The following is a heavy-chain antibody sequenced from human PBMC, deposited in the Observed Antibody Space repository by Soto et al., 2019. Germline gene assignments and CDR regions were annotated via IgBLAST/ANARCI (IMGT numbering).Heavy chain of an antibody. J-gene: IGHJ4*02. V-gene: IGHV4-39*01. D-gene: IGHD2-21*02. CDR1: GESISSSSYY. Sequence: SETLSLTCIVSGESISSSSYYWGWIRQPPGKGLEWIGSIYYSGRTYYNPSFKSRVTISIDTSKNQSSLKLSSVTATDTAVYYCARQRTTVVTQAYFDHWGQGALVTVSS. CDR3: ARQRTTVVTQAYFDH. CDR2: IYYSGRT.